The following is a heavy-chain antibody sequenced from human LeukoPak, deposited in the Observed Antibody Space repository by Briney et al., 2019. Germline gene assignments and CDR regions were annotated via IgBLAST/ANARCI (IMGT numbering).Heavy chain of an antibody. CDR2: ISYDGSNK. Sequence: PGGSLRLSCAASGFTFSSYAMHWVRQAPGKGLEWVAVISYDGSNKYYADSVKGRFTISRDNSKNTLYLQMNSLRAEDTAVYYCARAVKNSSGWCGSLALDYWGQGTLVTVSS. V-gene: IGHV3-30-3*01. CDR1: GFTFSSYA. D-gene: IGHD6-19*01. J-gene: IGHJ4*02. CDR3: ARAVKNSSGWCGSLALDY.